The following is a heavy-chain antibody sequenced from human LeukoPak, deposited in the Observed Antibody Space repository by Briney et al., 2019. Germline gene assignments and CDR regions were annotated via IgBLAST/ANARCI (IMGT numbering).Heavy chain of an antibody. D-gene: IGHD3-22*01. Sequence: GGSLRLSCAASGFTFSSYGMHWGPEAPGEGLGWVAVIWYDGSNKYYADSVKGRFTISRDNSKNTLYLQMNSLRAEDTAVYYCARDPYDSSGYYFDYWGQGTLVTVSS. V-gene: IGHV3-33*01. CDR3: ARDPYDSSGYYFDY. J-gene: IGHJ4*02. CDR2: IWYDGSNK. CDR1: GFTFSSYG.